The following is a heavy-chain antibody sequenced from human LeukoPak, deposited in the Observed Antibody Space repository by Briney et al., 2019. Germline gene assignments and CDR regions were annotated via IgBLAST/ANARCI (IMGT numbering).Heavy chain of an antibody. J-gene: IGHJ4*02. CDR2: VNAGNGNT. D-gene: IGHD1-26*01. CDR3: ARGGGSYFLGLDY. V-gene: IGHV1-3*01. Sequence: ASVKVSCKASGYTFTSYAMHWVRQAPGQRLEWMGWVNAGNGNTKYSQKFQGRVTITRDTSVSTAYMELSSLRSEDTAVYYCARGGGSYFLGLDYWGQGTLVTVSS. CDR1: GYTFTSYA.